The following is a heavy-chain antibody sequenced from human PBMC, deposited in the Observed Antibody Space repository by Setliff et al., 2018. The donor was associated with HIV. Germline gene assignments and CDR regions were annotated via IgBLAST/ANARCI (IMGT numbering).Heavy chain of an antibody. CDR3: ARDAYGGVDY. J-gene: IGHJ4*02. D-gene: IGHD2-8*01. V-gene: IGHV3-30*12. Sequence: GGSLRLSCAASGFTFSSYSMNWVRQAPGKGLEWEAVISYDGSNKYYADSVKGRFTISRDNAKNSLYLQMNSLRAEDTAVYYCARDAYGGVDYWGQGTLVTVSS. CDR1: GFTFSSYS. CDR2: ISYDGSNK.